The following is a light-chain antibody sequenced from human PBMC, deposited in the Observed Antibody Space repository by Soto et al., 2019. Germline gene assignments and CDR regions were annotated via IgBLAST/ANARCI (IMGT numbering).Light chain of an antibody. V-gene: IGKV1-6*01. CDR3: QQYYSYPWT. CDR1: QGIRTD. J-gene: IGKJ1*01. Sequence: AVQLTQSPSSLSASLGDRVTITCRASQGIRTDLGWYQQSPGKAPKVLIVGASTLQSGVPSRFSGSGSGTDFTLTSSSLQPEDFATYYCQQYYSYPWTFGQGTKVDIK. CDR2: GAS.